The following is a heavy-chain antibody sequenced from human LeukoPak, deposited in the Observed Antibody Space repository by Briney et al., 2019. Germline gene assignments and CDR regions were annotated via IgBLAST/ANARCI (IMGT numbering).Heavy chain of an antibody. V-gene: IGHV3-30*02. CDR3: AKDLSRTAVAGHDY. CDR1: GFTFSSYG. CDR2: IRYDGSNK. Sequence: QPGGSLRLSCAASGFTFSSYGMHWVRQAPGKGLEWVAFIRYDGSNKYYADSVKGRFTISRDNSKNTLYLQVNSLRAEDTAVYYCAKDLSRTAVAGHDYWGQGTLVTVSS. J-gene: IGHJ4*02. D-gene: IGHD6-19*01.